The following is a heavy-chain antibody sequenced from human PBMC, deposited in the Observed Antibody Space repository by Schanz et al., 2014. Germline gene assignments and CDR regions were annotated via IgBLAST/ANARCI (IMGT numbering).Heavy chain of an antibody. J-gene: IGHJ4*02. CDR1: GGSVSTYY. CDR3: AREYSSFDY. V-gene: IGHV4-59*02. Sequence: QVQLQESGPGLVKSSETLSLTCTVSGGSVSTYYWHWIRQPPGKGLEWIGYIHYSGNTNYNPSLKSRVTISLDTSKNQFSLKVNSVTAADTAAYYCAREYSSFDYWGQGIQVTVSP. D-gene: IGHD6-19*01. CDR2: IHYSGNT.